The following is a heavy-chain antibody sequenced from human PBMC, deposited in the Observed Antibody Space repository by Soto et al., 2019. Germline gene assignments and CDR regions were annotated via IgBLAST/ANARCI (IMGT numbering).Heavy chain of an antibody. D-gene: IGHD2-15*01. CDR2: IIPIFGTA. CDR3: ARAGYCSGGSCYSDHYYYGMDV. V-gene: IGHV1-69*06. Sequence: SVKVSCKASGGTFSSYAISWVRQAPGQGLEWMGGIIPIFGTANYAQKFQGRVTITADKSTSTAYMELSSLRSEDTAVYYCARAGYCSGGSCYSDHYYYGMDVWGQGTTVTVS. J-gene: IGHJ6*02. CDR1: GGTFSSYA.